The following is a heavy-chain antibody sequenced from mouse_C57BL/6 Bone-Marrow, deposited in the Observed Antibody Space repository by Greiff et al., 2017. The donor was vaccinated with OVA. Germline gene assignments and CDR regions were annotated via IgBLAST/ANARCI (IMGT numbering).Heavy chain of an antibody. CDR2: ISNLAYSI. CDR3: ARQDYYGSSYGAWFAY. J-gene: IGHJ3*01. D-gene: IGHD1-1*01. CDR1: GFTFSDYG. Sequence: DVMLVESGGGLVQPGGSLKLSCAASGFTFSDYGMAWVRRAPRKGPEWVAFISNLAYSIYYAATVTGRFTISRENAKNTLYLEMSSLRSEDTAMYYCARQDYYGSSYGAWFAYWGQGTLVTVSA. V-gene: IGHV5-15*01.